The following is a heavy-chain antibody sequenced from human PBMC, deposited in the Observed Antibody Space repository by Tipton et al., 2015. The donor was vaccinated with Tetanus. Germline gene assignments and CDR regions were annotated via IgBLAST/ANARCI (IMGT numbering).Heavy chain of an antibody. V-gene: IGHV4-61*08. J-gene: IGHJ4*02. CDR1: GGSVNSGGYY. Sequence: PGLVKPSETLSLTCTVSGGSVNSGGYYWSWIRQPPGKGLEWIGYASYSGSSNYNPSLKSRVTLSSDTSKAQFSLKLISVTPADTAIYYCARTGWFGHMPAFDSWGLGTLVTVSS. CDR2: ASYSGSS. D-gene: IGHD3-10*01. CDR3: ARTGWFGHMPAFDS.